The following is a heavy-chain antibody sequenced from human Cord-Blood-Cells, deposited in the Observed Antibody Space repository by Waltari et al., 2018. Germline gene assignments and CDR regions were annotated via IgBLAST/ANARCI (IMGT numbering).Heavy chain of an antibody. Sequence: QVTLKVSGPVLVKPTATLTLTCTVSGFSLSNARMGVRWIRQPPGKALEWLAHIFSNDEKSYSTSLKSRLTISKDTSKSQVVLTMTNMDPVDTATYYCARIKPVSSSWYWYFDLWGRGTLVTVSS. D-gene: IGHD6-13*01. J-gene: IGHJ2*01. V-gene: IGHV2-26*01. CDR1: GFSLSNARMG. CDR3: ARIKPVSSSWYWYFDL. CDR2: IFSNDEK.